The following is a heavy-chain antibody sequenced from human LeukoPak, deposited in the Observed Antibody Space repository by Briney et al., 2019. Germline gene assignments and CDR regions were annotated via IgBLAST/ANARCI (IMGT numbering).Heavy chain of an antibody. D-gene: IGHD2-2*01. Sequence: GGSLRLSCAASGFTVSTNYMSWVRQAPGKGLEWVSVIYSGGSTYYADSVKGRFTISRDNSKNTLYLQMNSLRAEDTAVYYSARDCCTNIWLGYWGQGTLVTVSS. J-gene: IGHJ4*02. CDR3: ARDCCTNIWLGY. CDR1: GFTVSTNY. V-gene: IGHV3-66*01. CDR2: IYSGGST.